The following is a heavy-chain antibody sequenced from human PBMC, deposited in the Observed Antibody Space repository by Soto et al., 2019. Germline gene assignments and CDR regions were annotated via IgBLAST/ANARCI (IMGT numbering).Heavy chain of an antibody. J-gene: IGHJ4*02. V-gene: IGHV3-21*01. D-gene: IGHD3-16*02. CDR2: ISSSSSYI. CDR3: AKEAGELSTRSFDY. Sequence: EVQLVESGGGLVKPGGSLRLSCAASGFTFSSYSMNWARQAPGKGLEWVSSISSSSSYIYYADSVKGRFTISRDNAKNSLYLQMNSLRAEDTAVYYCAKEAGELSTRSFDYWGQGTLVTVSS. CDR1: GFTFSSYS.